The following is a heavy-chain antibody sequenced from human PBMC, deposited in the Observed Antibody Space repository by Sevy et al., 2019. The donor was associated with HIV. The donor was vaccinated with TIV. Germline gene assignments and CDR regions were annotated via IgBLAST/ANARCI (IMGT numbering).Heavy chain of an antibody. CDR1: GFTFSSYS. J-gene: IGHJ6*02. D-gene: IGHD6-25*01. CDR3: ARMGGLTDNGMDV. CDR2: ISTINNYI. Sequence: GGSLRLSCAASGFTFSSYSMIWVRQAPGKGLEWVSSISTINNYIYYADSMKGRFTISSDNAKNSLFLQMNSLRAEDTAVYYCARMGGLTDNGMDVWGQGTTVTVSS. V-gene: IGHV3-21*01.